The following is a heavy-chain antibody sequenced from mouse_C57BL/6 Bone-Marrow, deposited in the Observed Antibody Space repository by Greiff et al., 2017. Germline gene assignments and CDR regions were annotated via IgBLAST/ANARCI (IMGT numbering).Heavy chain of an antibody. Sequence: EVQLVESGGDLVKPGGSLKLSCAASGFTFSSYGMSWVRQTPDKRLEWVATISSGGSYTYYPDSVKGRFTISRDNAKNTLYLQMSSLKSEDTAMYYCARVRSFAYWGQGTLVTVSA. J-gene: IGHJ3*01. CDR1: GFTFSSYG. CDR3: ARVRSFAY. CDR2: ISSGGSYT. V-gene: IGHV5-6*01.